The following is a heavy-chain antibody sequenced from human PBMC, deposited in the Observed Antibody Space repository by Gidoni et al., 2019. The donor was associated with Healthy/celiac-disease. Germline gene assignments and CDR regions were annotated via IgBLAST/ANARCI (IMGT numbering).Heavy chain of an antibody. J-gene: IGHJ5*02. CDR1: GGSISSGGYY. D-gene: IGHD3-9*01. V-gene: IGHV4-31*03. CDR3: ARAGDILTGSQIPNWFDP. CDR2: IYYSGST. Sequence: QVQLQESGPGLVKPSQTLSLTCTVSGGSISSGGYYWSWIRQHPGKGLEWIVYIYYSGSTYYNPSLKSRVTISVDTSKNQFSLKLSSVTAADTAVYYCARAGDILTGSQIPNWFDPWGQGTLVTVSS.